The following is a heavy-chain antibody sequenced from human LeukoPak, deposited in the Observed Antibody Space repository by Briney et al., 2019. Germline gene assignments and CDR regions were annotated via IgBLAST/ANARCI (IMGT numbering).Heavy chain of an antibody. CDR2: ISYDGSNK. V-gene: IGHV3-30*18. CDR3: AKDGGYYYYGMDV. Sequence: GGSLRLSCAASGFTFSSYGMHWVRQAPGKGLEWVAVISYDGSNKYYADSVKGRFTISRDNSKNTLYLQMNSLRAEDTAVYYCAKDGGYYYYGMDVWGQGTTVTVSS. D-gene: IGHD3-16*01. CDR1: GFTFSSYG. J-gene: IGHJ6*02.